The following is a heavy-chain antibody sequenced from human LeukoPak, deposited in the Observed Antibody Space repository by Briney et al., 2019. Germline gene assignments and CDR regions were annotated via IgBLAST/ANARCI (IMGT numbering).Heavy chain of an antibody. Sequence: GGSLRLSCAASGFTFSSYAMSWVRQAPGKGLEWVSAISGSGGSTYYADSVKGRFTISRDNSKTTLYLQMNSLRADDTAVYYCAKDLATYYYDSSGYYPRDAFDIWGQGTMVTVSS. CDR3: AKDLATYYYDSSGYYPRDAFDI. V-gene: IGHV3-23*01. CDR1: GFTFSSYA. CDR2: ISGSGGST. D-gene: IGHD3-22*01. J-gene: IGHJ3*02.